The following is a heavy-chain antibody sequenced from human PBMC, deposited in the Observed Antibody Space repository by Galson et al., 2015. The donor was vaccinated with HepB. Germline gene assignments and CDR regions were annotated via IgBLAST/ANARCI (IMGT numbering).Heavy chain of an antibody. J-gene: IGHJ4*02. CDR1: GFTFSSYA. CDR2: ISGSGGST. V-gene: IGHV3-23*01. Sequence: SLRLSCAASGFTFSSYAMSWVRQAPGKGLEWVSAISGSGGSTYYADSVKGRFTISRDNSKNTLYLQMNSLRAEDTAVYYCAKDTPGGSITMVRGVIPFDYWGQGTLVTVSS. CDR3: AKDTPGGSITMVRGVIPFDY. D-gene: IGHD3-10*01.